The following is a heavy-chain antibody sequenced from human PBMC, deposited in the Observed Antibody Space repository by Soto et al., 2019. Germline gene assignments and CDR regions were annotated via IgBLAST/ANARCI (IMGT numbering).Heavy chain of an antibody. D-gene: IGHD3-10*01. V-gene: IGHV1-69*13. Sequence: GASVKVSCKASGGTFSSYAISWVRQAPGQGPEWMGGIIPIFGTANYAQKFQGRVTITADESTSTAYMELSSLRSEDTAVYYCARLYYYGSGTLNGGYYYGMDVWGQGTTVTVSS. CDR2: IIPIFGTA. J-gene: IGHJ6*02. CDR1: GGTFSSYA. CDR3: ARLYYYGSGTLNGGYYYGMDV.